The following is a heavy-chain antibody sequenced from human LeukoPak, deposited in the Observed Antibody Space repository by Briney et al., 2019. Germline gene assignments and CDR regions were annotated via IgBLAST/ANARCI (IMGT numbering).Heavy chain of an antibody. Sequence: VASVKVSCKASGGTFSSYAISWVRQAPGQGLEWMGWINPHSGDTDYAQKFQGRVTMTRDTSISTAYMELSRLRSDDTAVYYCARWGGHCTSGLCYYFDCWGQGTLVTVSS. V-gene: IGHV1-2*02. D-gene: IGHD2-8*01. CDR3: ARWGGHCTSGLCYYFDC. J-gene: IGHJ4*02. CDR1: GGTFSSYA. CDR2: INPHSGDT.